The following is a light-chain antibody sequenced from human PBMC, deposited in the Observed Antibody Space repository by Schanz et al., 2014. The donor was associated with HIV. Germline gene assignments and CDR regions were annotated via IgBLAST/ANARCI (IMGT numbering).Light chain of an antibody. Sequence: DIVLTQSPGTLSLSPGERATLSCRASQSVSSSNLAWYQQKPGQAPRLLIYGASTRATGIPDRFSGSGSGTDFTLTVSRLESEDFAVYYCQQYGSSRTFGQGTKVEIK. V-gene: IGKV3-20*01. CDR3: QQYGSSRT. CDR2: GAS. CDR1: QSVSSSN. J-gene: IGKJ1*01.